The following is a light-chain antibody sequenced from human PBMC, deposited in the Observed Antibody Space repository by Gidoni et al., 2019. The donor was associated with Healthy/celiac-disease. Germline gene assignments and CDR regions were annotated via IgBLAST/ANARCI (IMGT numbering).Light chain of an antibody. J-gene: IGKJ2*01. V-gene: IGKV1-39*01. Sequence: DIQLTQSPSSLSTSVADRVTITCRASPNISSYLNWYQQKPGKAPKLLIYAASSLQSGGPSRFSGSGSGTDFTLTISRLQPEDFATYYCQQSYSTPYTYGQGTKLEIK. CDR1: PNISSY. CDR2: AAS. CDR3: QQSYSTPYT.